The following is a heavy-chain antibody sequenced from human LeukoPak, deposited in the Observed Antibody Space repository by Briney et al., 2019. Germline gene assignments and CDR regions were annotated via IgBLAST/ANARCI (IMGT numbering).Heavy chain of an antibody. Sequence: PSETLSLTCTVSGGXISSYYCSWIRQPPGKGLEWIGYIYYGGSTNYNASLKSRVTISVDTSKNQFSLKLSSVTAADTAVYYCALGHCINGVCYGLDYWGQGTLVTVSS. CDR1: GGXISSYY. J-gene: IGHJ4*02. D-gene: IGHD2-8*01. CDR2: IYYGGST. V-gene: IGHV4-59*03. CDR3: ALGHCINGVCYGLDY.